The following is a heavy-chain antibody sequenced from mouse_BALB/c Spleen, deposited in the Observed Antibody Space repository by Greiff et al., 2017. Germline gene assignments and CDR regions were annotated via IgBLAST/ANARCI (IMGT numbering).Heavy chain of an antibody. CDR3: ARDLLRPYAMDY. CDR2: ISSGSSTI. Sequence: EVQLVESGGGLVQPGGSRKLSCAASGFTFSSFGMHWVRQAPEKGLEWVAYISSGSSTIYYADTVKGRFTISRDNPKNTLFLQMTSLRSEDTAMYYCARDLLRPYAMDYWGQGTSVTVSS. V-gene: IGHV5-17*02. D-gene: IGHD1-2*01. CDR1: GFTFSSFG. J-gene: IGHJ4*01.